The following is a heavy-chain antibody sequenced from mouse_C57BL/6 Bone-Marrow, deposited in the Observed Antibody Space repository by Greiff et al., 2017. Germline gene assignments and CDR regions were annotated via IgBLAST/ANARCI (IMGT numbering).Heavy chain of an antibody. CDR2: ISDGGSYT. Sequence: DVMLVESGGGLVKPGGSLKLSCAASGFTFSSYAMSWVRQTPEKRLEWVATISDGGSYTYYPDNVKGRFTISRDNAKNKLYLQMSHLKSEDTAMYYCARDSYDGYYWYFDVWGTGTTVTVSS. CDR1: GFTFSSYA. J-gene: IGHJ1*03. CDR3: ARDSYDGYYWYFDV. V-gene: IGHV5-4*01. D-gene: IGHD2-3*01.